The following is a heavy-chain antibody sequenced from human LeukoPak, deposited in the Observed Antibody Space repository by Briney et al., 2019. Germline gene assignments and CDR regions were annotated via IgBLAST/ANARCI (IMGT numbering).Heavy chain of an antibody. J-gene: IGHJ2*01. Sequence: SETLSLTCTVSGGSIRSYYWSWIRQPPGKGLEWIGYIYYSGSTNYNPSLKSRVTISVDASKNQFSLKLSSVTAADTAVYYCARVYYSSSYDYWYFDLWGRGTLVTVSS. CDR3: ARVYYSSSYDYWYFDL. CDR2: IYYSGST. CDR1: GGSIRSYY. D-gene: IGHD6-13*01. V-gene: IGHV4-59*01.